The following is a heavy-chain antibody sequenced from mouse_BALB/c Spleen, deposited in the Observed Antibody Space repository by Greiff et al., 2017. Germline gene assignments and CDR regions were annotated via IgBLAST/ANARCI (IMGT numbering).Heavy chain of an antibody. CDR3: ARRYGSSPLYAMDY. Sequence: EVKLMESGGGLVQPGGSRKLSCAASGFTFSSFGMHWVRQAPEKGLEWVAYISSGSSTIYYADTVKGRFTISRDNPKNTLFLQMTSLRSEDTAMYYCARRYGSSPLYAMDYWGQGTSVTVSS. CDR1: GFTFSSFG. J-gene: IGHJ4*01. V-gene: IGHV5-17*02. CDR2: ISSGSSTI. D-gene: IGHD1-1*01.